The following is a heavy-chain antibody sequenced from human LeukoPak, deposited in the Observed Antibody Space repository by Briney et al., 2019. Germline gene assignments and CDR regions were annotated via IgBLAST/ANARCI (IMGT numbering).Heavy chain of an antibody. CDR1: GGSISNYY. V-gene: IGHV4-4*07. CDR3: AGRLEDLGVVAAAAHNGAEYFQQ. D-gene: IGHD2-15*01. Sequence: SETLSLTCTVSGGSISNYYWSWIRQPAGKGLEWIGRIHSSGSTNYNPSLKSRVTISVDKSKNQFSLRLSSVTAADTAVYYCAGRLEDLGVVAAAAHNGAEYFQQWGQGTLVTVTS. J-gene: IGHJ1*01. CDR2: IHSSGST.